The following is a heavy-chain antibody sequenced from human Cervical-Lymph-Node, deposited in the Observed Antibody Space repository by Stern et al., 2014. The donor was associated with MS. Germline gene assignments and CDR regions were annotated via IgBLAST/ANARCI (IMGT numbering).Heavy chain of an antibody. CDR3: ARSRGFGELAYNS. Sequence: QMQLVQSGAEVKQPGSSVKVSCKASGGTFTTAAISWVRQAPGQGLEWVGGGIPVLGASNYAQKLQGRIMISADESTSTVYMEVTDLRNEDTAIYYCARSRGFGELAYNSWGQGTLVTVSS. CDR1: GGTFTTAA. V-gene: IGHV1-69*01. J-gene: IGHJ4*02. D-gene: IGHD3-10*01. CDR2: GIPVLGAS.